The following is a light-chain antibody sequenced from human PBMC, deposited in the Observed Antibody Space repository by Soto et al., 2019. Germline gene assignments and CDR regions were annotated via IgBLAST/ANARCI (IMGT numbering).Light chain of an antibody. J-gene: IGKJ4*01. CDR2: DAS. V-gene: IGKV3-20*01. Sequence: EIVLTQPPGTLSLSPGERATLSCRASQSVGNNYLAWYQQKPGQAPRFLIYDASSRATGIPDRFSGSGSGTDVTLTISRLEPEDFAVYYCQQYGSTPLTFGGGTKVEIK. CDR3: QQYGSTPLT. CDR1: QSVGNNY.